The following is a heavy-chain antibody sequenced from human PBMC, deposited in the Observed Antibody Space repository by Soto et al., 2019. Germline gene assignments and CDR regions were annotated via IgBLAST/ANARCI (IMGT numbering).Heavy chain of an antibody. Sequence: QVQLVQSGAEVKKPGSSVKVSCKASGGTFGSYTISWVRQAPGQGLEWMGRIIPILGIANYAQKFQGRVTITADKSTSTAYMELSSLRSEDTAVYYCARGGSYYGMDVWGQGTTVTVSS. D-gene: IGHD3-16*01. CDR1: GGTFGSYT. J-gene: IGHJ6*02. CDR2: IIPILGIA. V-gene: IGHV1-69*02. CDR3: ARGGSYYGMDV.